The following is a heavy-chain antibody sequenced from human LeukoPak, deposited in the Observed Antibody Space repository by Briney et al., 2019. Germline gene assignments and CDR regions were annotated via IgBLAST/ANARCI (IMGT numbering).Heavy chain of an antibody. Sequence: PGGSLRLSCAASGFTFSSYGMHWVRHAPGKGLEWVAFIRYDGSNKYYADSVKGRFTISRDNSKNTLYLQMNSLRAEDTAVYYCAKGILTGFDGGFDYWGQGTLVTVSS. J-gene: IGHJ4*02. D-gene: IGHD3-9*01. V-gene: IGHV3-30*02. CDR1: GFTFSSYG. CDR3: AKGILTGFDGGFDY. CDR2: IRYDGSNK.